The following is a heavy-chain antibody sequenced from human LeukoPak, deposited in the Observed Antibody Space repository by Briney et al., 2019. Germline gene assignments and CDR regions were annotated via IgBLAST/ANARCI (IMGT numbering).Heavy chain of an antibody. CDR3: AKGYDFWSGSYYFDY. D-gene: IGHD3-3*01. CDR2: ISGGGTST. CDR1: GFTFSSYA. J-gene: IGHJ4*02. Sequence: GGSLRLSCAASGFTFSSYAMNWVRQAPGKGLEWVSLISGGGTSTYYADSVKGRFTISRDNSKNTLYLQMNSLRAEDTAVYYCAKGYDFWSGSYYFDYWGQGTLVTVSS. V-gene: IGHV3-23*01.